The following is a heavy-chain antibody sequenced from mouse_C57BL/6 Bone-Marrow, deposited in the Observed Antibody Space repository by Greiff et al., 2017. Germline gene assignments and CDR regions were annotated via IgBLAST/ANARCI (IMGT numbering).Heavy chain of an antibody. J-gene: IGHJ1*03. D-gene: IGHD1-1*01. CDR3: ASYYGSGAYWYFDV. V-gene: IGHV14-1*01. Sequence: VQLKESGAELVRPGASVKLSCTASGFNIKDYYMHWVKQRPEQGLEWIGRIDPEDGDTEYAPTFQGKATMTADTSSNTAYLQLSSLTSEDTAVYYCASYYGSGAYWYFDVWGTGTTVTVSS. CDR2: IDPEDGDT. CDR1: GFNIKDYY.